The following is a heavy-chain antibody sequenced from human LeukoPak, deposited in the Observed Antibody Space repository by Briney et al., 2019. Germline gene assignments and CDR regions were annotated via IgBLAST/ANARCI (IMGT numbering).Heavy chain of an antibody. CDR1: GFTFSSYS. CDR2: ISGSGGST. J-gene: IGHJ3*02. D-gene: IGHD3-9*01. CDR3: ARDAMTGDAFDI. V-gene: IGHV3-23*01. Sequence: GGSLRLSCAASGFTFSSYSMNWVRQAPGKGLEWVSAISGSGGSTYYADSVKGRFTISRDNSKNTLYLQMNSLRAEDTAVYYCARDAMTGDAFDIWGQGTMVTVSS.